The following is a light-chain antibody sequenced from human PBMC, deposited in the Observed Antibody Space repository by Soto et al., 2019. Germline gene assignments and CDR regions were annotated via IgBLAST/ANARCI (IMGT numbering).Light chain of an antibody. CDR2: EAS. CDR1: QGISTY. J-gene: IGKJ1*01. Sequence: DIQMTQSPSSLSASVGDRVTITCRASQGISTYLNWYQQKPGKAPKVLIYEASSLQSGVPSRFSGSGSGTDFTLTISSLQPEDFATYYCQQSYSTPWTFGQGTKVDNK. V-gene: IGKV1-39*01. CDR3: QQSYSTPWT.